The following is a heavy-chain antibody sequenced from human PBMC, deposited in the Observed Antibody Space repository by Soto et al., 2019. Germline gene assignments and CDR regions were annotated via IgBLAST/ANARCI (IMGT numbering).Heavy chain of an antibody. D-gene: IGHD3-22*01. CDR1: GFTFGDYA. V-gene: IGHV3-49*03. CDR2: IRSKAYGGTT. Sequence: PGGSLRLSCTASGFTFGDYAMSWFRQAPGKGLEWVGFIRSKAYGGTTEYAASVKGRFTISRDDSKSIAYLQMNSLKTEDTAVYYCTRDSTYYYDSSGYYRLLYYYYYGMDVWGQGTTVTVSS. CDR3: TRDSTYYYDSSGYYRLLYYYYYGMDV. J-gene: IGHJ6*02.